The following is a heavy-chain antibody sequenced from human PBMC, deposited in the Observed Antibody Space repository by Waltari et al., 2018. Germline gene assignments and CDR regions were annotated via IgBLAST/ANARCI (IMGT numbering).Heavy chain of an antibody. CDR1: GGSISSYY. CDR3: ARDSGYSSGWSHDAFDI. J-gene: IGHJ3*02. V-gene: IGHV4-59*01. Sequence: QVQLQESGPGLVKPSETLSLTCTVSGGSISSYYWSWIRQPPGKGLEWIGYIYYSGSTNYNPSLKSRVTISVDTSKNQFSLKLSSVTAADTAVYYCARDSGYSSGWSHDAFDIWGQGTMVTVSS. CDR2: IYYSGST. D-gene: IGHD6-19*01.